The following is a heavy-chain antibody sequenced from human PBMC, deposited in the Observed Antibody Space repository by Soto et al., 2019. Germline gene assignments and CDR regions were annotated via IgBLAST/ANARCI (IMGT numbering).Heavy chain of an antibody. CDR2: VSSYNGNT. CDR1: GYTFTDHG. D-gene: IGHD3-10*01. CDR3: AREVEGSYSPADF. V-gene: IGHV1-18*01. Sequence: QVQLVQSGPEVKKPGASVTVSCKTSGYTFTDHGIDWVRQAPGQGLEWVGWVSSYNGNTNYAYNLKDRVIMTTDASTSTAYMALRGRRSDDTAVYYCAREVEGSYSPADFWGKGTPVTVSS. J-gene: IGHJ4*02.